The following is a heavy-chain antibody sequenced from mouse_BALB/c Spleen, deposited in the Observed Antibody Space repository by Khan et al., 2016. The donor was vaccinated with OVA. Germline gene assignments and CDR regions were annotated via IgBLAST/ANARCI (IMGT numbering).Heavy chain of an antibody. Sequence: VQLQQSGAELVKAGASVKMSCKASGYTFTSYWMHWVKQRLGQGLEWFAETNPTNGRTYYNEKFKSKATLTVEKSSSTAYMLLSGPTFEDSAVDYCARIKKIVATYFDYWGQGTTLTVSS. V-gene: IGHV1S81*02. CDR3: ARIKKIVATYFDY. CDR1: GYTFTSYW. CDR2: TNPTNGRT. J-gene: IGHJ2*01. D-gene: IGHD1-1*01.